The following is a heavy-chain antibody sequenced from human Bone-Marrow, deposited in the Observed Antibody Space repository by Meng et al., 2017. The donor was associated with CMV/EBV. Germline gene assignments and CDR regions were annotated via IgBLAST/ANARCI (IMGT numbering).Heavy chain of an antibody. CDR2: INPNSGGT. D-gene: IGHD3-16*01. V-gene: IGHV1-2*02. J-gene: IGHJ5*02. CDR3: AREGGSIGGWFDP. Sequence: QVELVQSGADVKKPGAQVNVSCKASGYTFTGYYMHWVRQSPGQGLEWMGWINPNSGGTNYAQKFQGRVTMTRDTSISTAYMELSRLRSDDTAVYYCAREGGSIGGWFDPWGQGTLVTVSS. CDR1: GYTFTGYY.